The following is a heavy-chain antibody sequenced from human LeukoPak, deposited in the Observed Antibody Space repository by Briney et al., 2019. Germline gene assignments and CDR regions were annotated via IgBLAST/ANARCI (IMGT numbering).Heavy chain of an antibody. CDR2: INHSGST. CDR1: GGSFSGYY. Sequence: PSETLSLTCAVYGGSFSGYYWSWIRQPPGKGLEWIGEINHSGSTNYNPSLKSRVTISVDTSKNQFSLKLSSVTAADTAVYYCARLRGFYVSGSPFGYFDSWGQGTLVTVSS. D-gene: IGHD3-10*01. V-gene: IGHV4-34*01. CDR3: ARLRGFYVSGSPFGYFDS. J-gene: IGHJ4*02.